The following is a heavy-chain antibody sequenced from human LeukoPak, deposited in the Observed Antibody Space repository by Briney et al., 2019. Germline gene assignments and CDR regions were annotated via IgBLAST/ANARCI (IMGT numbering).Heavy chain of an antibody. CDR2: IIPIFGTA. D-gene: IGHD5-18*01. CDR1: GYTFTGYY. Sequence: SVKVSCKASGYTFTGYYMHWVRQAPGQGLEWMGGIIPIFGTANYAQKFQGRVTITADESTSTAYMELSSLRSEDTAVYYCARDTYTAMDVYWYFDLWGRGTLVTVSS. CDR3: ARDTYTAMDVYWYFDL. V-gene: IGHV1-69*13. J-gene: IGHJ2*01.